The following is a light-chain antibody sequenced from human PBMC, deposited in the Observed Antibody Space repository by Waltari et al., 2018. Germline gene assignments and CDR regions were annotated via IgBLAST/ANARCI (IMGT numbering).Light chain of an antibody. Sequence: SYVLTQPPSVSVAPGQTAMISCGGDSIGSKSVHWYQQKPGQVPVLVVYDNADRHSGIPRRIYGSNSGTTATLTISGAEAGDEADYYCQVWDSSSDHVVFGGGTKLTVL. CDR2: DNA. CDR1: SIGSKS. J-gene: IGLJ2*01. CDR3: QVWDSSSDHVV. V-gene: IGLV3-21*02.